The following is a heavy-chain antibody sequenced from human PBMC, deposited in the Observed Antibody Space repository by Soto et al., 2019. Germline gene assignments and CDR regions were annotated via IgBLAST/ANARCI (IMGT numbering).Heavy chain of an antibody. CDR3: LRGNSPSSP. J-gene: IGHJ5*02. Sequence: EVQLVESGGGLVQPGGSLRLSCATSGFSFRTFWLNWVRQAPGRGLEWVANINQDGTEKYYVDSVKGRFTISRDNAQNALYLQMNNLRDEDTAVYYCLRGNSPSSPWGQGTLVTVSS. CDR1: GFSFRTFW. CDR2: INQDGTEK. V-gene: IGHV3-7*02. D-gene: IGHD4-4*01.